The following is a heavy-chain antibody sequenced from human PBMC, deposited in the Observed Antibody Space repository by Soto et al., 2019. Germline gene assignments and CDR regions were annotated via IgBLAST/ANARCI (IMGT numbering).Heavy chain of an antibody. CDR1: GYTFTSYG. V-gene: IGHV1-18*01. CDR2: ISAYNGNT. Sequence: QVQLVQSGAEVKKPGASVKVSCKASGYTFTSYGISWVRQAPGQGLEWMGWISAYNGNTNYAQKLQGRVTMTTDTXTSTAEMELRSLRADDTAVYDCARRPVGATKGVIDYWGEGTLVTVSS. CDR3: ARRPVGATKGVIDY. D-gene: IGHD1-26*01. J-gene: IGHJ4*02.